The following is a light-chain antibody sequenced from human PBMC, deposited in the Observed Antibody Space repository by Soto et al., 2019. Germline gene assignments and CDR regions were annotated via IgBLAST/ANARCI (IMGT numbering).Light chain of an antibody. CDR2: DVT. J-gene: IGLJ6*01. CDR1: TTDIHDFNS. Sequence: QSALTQPASVSGSPGQSITISCSGPTTDIHDFNSISWYQHHPGKAPKLIAYDVTRRPSGVSRRFSGSKSGHTASLTISGLQAEDEADYFCASYTTTNILLFGTATKLTVL. V-gene: IGLV2-14*01. CDR3: ASYTTTNILL.